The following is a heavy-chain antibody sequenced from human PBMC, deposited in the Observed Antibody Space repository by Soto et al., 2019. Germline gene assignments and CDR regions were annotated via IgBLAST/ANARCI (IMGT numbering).Heavy chain of an antibody. CDR2: SRDKAQGYST. J-gene: IGHJ4*02. CDR3: VRTTYFSDRSGYTSCFDY. Sequence: EVQLVESGGGLVQPGGSLRLSCAGSGFTLSDHYIDWVRQAPGKGLEWVGRSRDKAQGYSTEYAASVKGRFTTSRDDSKHSVYLQMNSLKNEDTAVYYCVRTTYFSDRSGYTSCFDYWGQGTLVTVSS. CDR1: GFTLSDHY. V-gene: IGHV3-72*01. D-gene: IGHD3-22*01.